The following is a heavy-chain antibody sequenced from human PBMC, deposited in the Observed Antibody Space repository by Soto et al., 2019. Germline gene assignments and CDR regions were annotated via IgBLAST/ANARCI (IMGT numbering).Heavy chain of an antibody. V-gene: IGHV1-3*04. D-gene: IGHD5-12*01. CDR3: GSVPAGGYEYVY. J-gene: IGHJ4*02. CDR1: GYTFTNYG. Sequence: GASVKVSCKASGYTFTNYGIIWVRQAPGQGLDGMGWINTGNGNTKYSQNFQGRVTITRDTSATTAYMELRSLRYEDTAVYYCGSVPAGGYEYVYWGQGTLVTVSS. CDR2: INTGNGNT.